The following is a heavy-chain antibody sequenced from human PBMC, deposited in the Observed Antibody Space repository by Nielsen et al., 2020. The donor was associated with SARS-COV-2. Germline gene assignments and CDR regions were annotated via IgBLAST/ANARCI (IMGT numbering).Heavy chain of an antibody. CDR3: ARENYYDSSGYYVATS. D-gene: IGHD3-22*01. CDR1: GFTFSGSA. Sequence: GGSLRLSCAASGFTFSGSAMHWVRQASGKGLEWVGRIRSKANNYATAYAASVKGRFTISRDDSKDTAYLQMNSLRAEDTAVYYCARENYYDSSGYYVATSWGQGTLVHRLL. V-gene: IGHV3-73*01. J-gene: IGHJ4*02. CDR2: IRSKANNYAT.